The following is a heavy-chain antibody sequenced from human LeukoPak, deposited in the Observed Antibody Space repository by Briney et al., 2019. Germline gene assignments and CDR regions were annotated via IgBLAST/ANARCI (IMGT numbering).Heavy chain of an antibody. CDR3: ARVGLGYRYDNWFDP. D-gene: IGHD5-18*01. CDR2: INWNGGST. V-gene: IGHV3-20*04. Sequence: PGGSVRLSCVASGFTFDDYGMSWVPQAPGKGPESVSGINWNGGSTEYADCVKGRLTISRDNAKNSLYMQMNSMRVEDTALYYCARVGLGYRYDNWFDPWGQGTLVTVSS. J-gene: IGHJ5*02. CDR1: GFTFDDYG.